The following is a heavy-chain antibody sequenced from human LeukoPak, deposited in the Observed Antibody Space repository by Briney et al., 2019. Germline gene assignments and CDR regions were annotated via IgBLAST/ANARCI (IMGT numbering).Heavy chain of an antibody. CDR1: GGTFSSYA. CDR2: IIPILGIA. J-gene: IGHJ4*02. CDR3: AREAIRLRLGELSLLGYFDY. D-gene: IGHD3-16*02. V-gene: IGHV1-69*04. Sequence: SVKVSCKASGGTFSSYAISWVRQAPGQGLEWIGRIIPILGIANYAQKFQGRVTITADKSTSTAYMELSSLRSEDTAVYYCAREAIRLRLGELSLLGYFDYWGQGTLVTVSS.